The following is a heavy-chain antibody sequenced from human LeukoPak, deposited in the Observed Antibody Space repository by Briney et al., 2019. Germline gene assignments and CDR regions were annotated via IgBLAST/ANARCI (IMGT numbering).Heavy chain of an antibody. CDR2: ITGSASTI. Sequence: GGSLRLSCASSGFTFNSDEMNWVRQAPGKGLEWVSSITGSASTIYYADSVKGRFTISRDNAKNSLYLQMNSLRAEDTAVYYCARDRGWGMDVWGKGTTVTISS. CDR1: GFTFNSDE. D-gene: IGHD5-12*01. J-gene: IGHJ6*03. CDR3: ARDRGWGMDV. V-gene: IGHV3-48*03.